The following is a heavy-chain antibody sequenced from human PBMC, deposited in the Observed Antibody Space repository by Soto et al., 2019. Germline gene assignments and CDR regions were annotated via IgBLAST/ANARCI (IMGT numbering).Heavy chain of an antibody. J-gene: IGHJ6*02. Sequence: GGSLRLSCAASGFTFSSYGMHWVRQAPGKGLEWVAVISYDGSNKYYADSVKGRFTISRDNSKNTLYLQMNSLRAEDTAVYYCAKGRTYYDFWSGYYNYYYYGMDVWGQGTTVTVSS. CDR3: AKGRTYYDFWSGYYNYYYYGMDV. D-gene: IGHD3-3*01. CDR2: ISYDGSNK. V-gene: IGHV3-30*18. CDR1: GFTFSSYG.